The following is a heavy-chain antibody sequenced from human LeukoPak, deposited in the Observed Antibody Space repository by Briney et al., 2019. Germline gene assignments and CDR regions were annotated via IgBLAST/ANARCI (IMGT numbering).Heavy chain of an antibody. CDR3: ARDPGEYYYYYMDV. Sequence: GGSLRLSCAASGFTFDDYGMSWVRQAPGKGLEWVSSISSSSSYIYYADSMKGRFTISRDNAKNSLYLQMNSLRAEDTAVYYCARDPGEYYYYYMDVWGKGTTVTISS. CDR1: GFTFDDYG. V-gene: IGHV3-21*01. CDR2: ISSSSSYI. D-gene: IGHD3-16*01. J-gene: IGHJ6*03.